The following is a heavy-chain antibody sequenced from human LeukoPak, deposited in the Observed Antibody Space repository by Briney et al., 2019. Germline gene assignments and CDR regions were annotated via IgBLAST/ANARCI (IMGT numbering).Heavy chain of an antibody. V-gene: IGHV3-74*01. CDR3: ATLYAGSTDY. CDR1: GFTFSSYW. Sequence: GGSLRLSCAASGFTFSSYWMNWVRQAPGKGLVWVARIKPDGSSISYADSVKGRFTISRDNAKNTLYLQMDSLRAEDTAVYYCATLYAGSTDYWGRGTLVTVSS. CDR2: IKPDGSSI. D-gene: IGHD2-8*01. J-gene: IGHJ4*02.